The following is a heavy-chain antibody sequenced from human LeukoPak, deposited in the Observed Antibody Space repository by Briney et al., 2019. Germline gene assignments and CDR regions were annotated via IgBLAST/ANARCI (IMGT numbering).Heavy chain of an antibody. Sequence: PSGTLSLTCAVSGGSIMTTNWWSWVRQPPGKGLEWIGEVHLSGATNYNPSLESRVSMSIDTSKNQFSLKLSSVTAADTAVYYCASRSSIWSGYQDTLYYFDSWGQGTLVTVSS. V-gene: IGHV4-4*02. D-gene: IGHD3-3*01. CDR2: VHLSGAT. CDR1: GGSIMTTNW. CDR3: ASRSSIWSGYQDTLYYFDS. J-gene: IGHJ4*02.